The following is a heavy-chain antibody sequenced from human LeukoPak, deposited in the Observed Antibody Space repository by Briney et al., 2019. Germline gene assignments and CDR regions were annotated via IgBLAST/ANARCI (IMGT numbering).Heavy chain of an antibody. V-gene: IGHV4-39*07. D-gene: IGHD2-15*01. CDR3: AGESSELDY. Sequence: SETLSLTCTVSGGSISSSSYYWGWIRQPPGKGLEWIGSIYYSGSTYYNPSLKSRVTISVDTSKNQFSLRLSSVTAADTAVYYCAGESSELDYWGQGTLVTVSS. CDR2: IYYSGST. J-gene: IGHJ4*02. CDR1: GGSISSSSYY.